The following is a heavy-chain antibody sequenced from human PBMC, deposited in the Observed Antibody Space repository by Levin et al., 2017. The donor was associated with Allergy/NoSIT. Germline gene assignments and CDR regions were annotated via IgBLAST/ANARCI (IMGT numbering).Heavy chain of an antibody. J-gene: IGHJ4*02. CDR3: ARESGYESDILTGYYPDY. CDR2: ISSSSSYT. D-gene: IGHD3-9*01. V-gene: IGHV3-11*05. CDR1: GFTFSDYY. Sequence: GESLKISCAASGFTFSDYYMSWIRQAPGKGLEWVSYISSSSSYTNYADSVKGRFTISRDNAKNSLYLQMNSLRAEDTAVYYCARESGYESDILTGYYPDYWGQGTLVTVSS.